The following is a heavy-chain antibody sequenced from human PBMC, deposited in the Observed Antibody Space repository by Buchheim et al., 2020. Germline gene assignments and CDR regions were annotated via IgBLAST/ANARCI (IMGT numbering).Heavy chain of an antibody. Sequence: QVQLQESGPGLVKLAGTLSLTCGVSGDSISSTDWWNWVRQPPGKGLEWIGEINHSGTTNYSPSLKSRVTMSVDKSKKQFSLNLSSVTAADTAVYYCARNFGLGGMDVWGRGTT. CDR2: INHSGTT. CDR3: ARNFGLGGMDV. J-gene: IGHJ6*02. D-gene: IGHD3-16*01. CDR1: GDSISSTDW. V-gene: IGHV4-4*02.